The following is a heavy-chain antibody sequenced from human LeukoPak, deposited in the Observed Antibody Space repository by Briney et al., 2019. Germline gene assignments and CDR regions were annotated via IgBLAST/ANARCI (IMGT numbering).Heavy chain of an antibody. Sequence: SETLSLTCAVYGGSFSGYYWSWIRQPPGKGLEWIGEINHSGSTNYNPSLKSRVTISVDTSKNQFSLKLSSVTAADTAVYYCARIRFLRRVVVKDHYYYMDVWGKGTTVTVSS. CDR3: ARIRFLRRVVVKDHYYYMDV. CDR2: INHSGST. J-gene: IGHJ6*03. V-gene: IGHV4-34*01. D-gene: IGHD3-22*01. CDR1: GGSFSGYY.